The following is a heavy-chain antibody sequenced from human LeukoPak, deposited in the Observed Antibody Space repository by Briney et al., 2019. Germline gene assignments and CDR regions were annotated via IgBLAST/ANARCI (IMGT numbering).Heavy chain of an antibody. Sequence: GGSLRLSCAASGFTFSSYAMSWVRQAPGKGLEWVSAFSGSGGSTYYADSVKGRLTISRDNSKNTLYLQMNSLRAEDTAVYYCAKVPPGIAVAGHFDHWGQGTLVTVSS. J-gene: IGHJ4*02. CDR3: AKVPPGIAVAGHFDH. D-gene: IGHD6-19*01. CDR2: FSGSGGST. V-gene: IGHV3-23*01. CDR1: GFTFSSYA.